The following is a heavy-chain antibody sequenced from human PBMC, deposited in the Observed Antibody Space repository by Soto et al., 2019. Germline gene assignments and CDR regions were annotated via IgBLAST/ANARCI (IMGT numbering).Heavy chain of an antibody. CDR1: GGTFSSYA. D-gene: IGHD3-10*01. V-gene: IGHV1-69*12. CDR3: ASNGFGETYYSGMDV. CDR2: IIPIFGTA. Sequence: QVQLVQSGAEVKKPGSSVKVSCKASGGTFSSYAIKWVRQAPGQGLEWMGGIIPIFGTADYAQKFQGRVTITADESTSTAYMELSSLRSEDTAVYYCASNGFGETYYSGMDVWGQGTTVTVSS. J-gene: IGHJ6*02.